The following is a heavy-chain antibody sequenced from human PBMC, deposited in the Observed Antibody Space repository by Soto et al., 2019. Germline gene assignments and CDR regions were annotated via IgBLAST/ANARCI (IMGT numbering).Heavy chain of an antibody. CDR3: AGGTQLWFGELLFDY. D-gene: IGHD3-10*01. J-gene: IGHJ4*02. Sequence: SETLSLTCTVSGGSISSYYWSWIRQPPGKGLEWIGYIYYSGSTNYNPSLKSRVTISVDTSKNQFSLKLSSVTAADTAVYYCAGGTQLWFGELLFDYWGQGTLVTVSS. CDR1: GGSISSYY. V-gene: IGHV4-59*01. CDR2: IYYSGST.